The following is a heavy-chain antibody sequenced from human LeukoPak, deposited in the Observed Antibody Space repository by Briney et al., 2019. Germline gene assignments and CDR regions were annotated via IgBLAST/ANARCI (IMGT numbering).Heavy chain of an antibody. D-gene: IGHD3/OR15-3a*01. J-gene: IGHJ4*02. CDR1: GITSTNTY. CDR3: AKDRGVIFDSYFDY. CDR2: IYPNGNI. Sequence: GGSLRLSCAVYGITSTNTYLSWVRQAPGKGLEWVSLIYPNGNIYYTDSVKGRFTISRDNSKNTVYLQMKALRAEDTAVYYCAKDRGVIFDSYFDYWGQGTLVTVSS. V-gene: IGHV3-53*01.